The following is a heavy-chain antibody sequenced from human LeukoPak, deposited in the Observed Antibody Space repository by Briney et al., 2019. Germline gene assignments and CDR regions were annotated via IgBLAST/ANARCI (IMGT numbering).Heavy chain of an antibody. Sequence: PGGSLRLSCAASGFTFSSYGMNWVRQAPGKGLEWVSYISSSTTIIYYASSVKGRFTISRDNSKNTLYLQMNSLRAEDTAVYYCAKAHADYYGSGSYYNVGGGFDYWGQGTLVTVSS. CDR1: GFTFSSYG. D-gene: IGHD3-10*01. CDR2: ISSSTTII. V-gene: IGHV3-48*01. J-gene: IGHJ4*02. CDR3: AKAHADYYGSGSYYNVGGGFDY.